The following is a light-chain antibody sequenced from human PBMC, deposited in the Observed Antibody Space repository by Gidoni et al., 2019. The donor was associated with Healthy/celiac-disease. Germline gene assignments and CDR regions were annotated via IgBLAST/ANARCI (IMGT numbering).Light chain of an antibody. J-gene: IGKJ4*01. Sequence: EIVLKQSPATLSLSPGERATLSCSASQRVSSYLAWSQQTPGPAPRLLIYDASTRATGIPARFTGSGSLTYFTLTIRRLEPEDFAVYYCQQRSQLTFGGGTKVEIK. CDR3: QQRSQLT. CDR1: QRVSSY. CDR2: DAS. V-gene: IGKV3-11*01.